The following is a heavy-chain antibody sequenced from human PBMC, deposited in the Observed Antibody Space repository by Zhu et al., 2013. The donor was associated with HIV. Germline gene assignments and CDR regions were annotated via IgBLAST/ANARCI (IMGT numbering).Heavy chain of an antibody. D-gene: IGHD1-26*01. CDR2: IIPAFGVL. CDR1: GSFTHYA. CDR3: ARREKASDNSGLFDY. V-gene: IGHV1-69*17. Sequence: QVTVMQSRGCRQEARVLGEGLLQVYWGSFTHYAMNWVRQAPGQGFEWMGGIIPAFGVLNYAQKFQGRITISANKETNTDFLDLRSLTSGDTAIYYCARREKASDNSGLFDYWGQGTLVTVSS. J-gene: IGHJ4*02.